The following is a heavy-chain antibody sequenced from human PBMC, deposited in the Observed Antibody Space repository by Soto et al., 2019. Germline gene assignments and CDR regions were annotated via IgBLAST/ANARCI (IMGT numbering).Heavy chain of an antibody. CDR3: ARDLRERGYSYGSFDY. D-gene: IGHD5-18*01. V-gene: IGHV1-24*01. J-gene: IGHJ4*02. CDR1: GHTLTEFS. Sequence: ASVKVSCKISGHTLTEFSIHWVRQAPGKGLEWMGGFDPEGGEAIYAQKWHGRVTVTEDTVTDTAYMELRSLRSDDTAVYYCARDLRERGYSYGSFDYWGQGTLVTVSS. CDR2: FDPEGGEA.